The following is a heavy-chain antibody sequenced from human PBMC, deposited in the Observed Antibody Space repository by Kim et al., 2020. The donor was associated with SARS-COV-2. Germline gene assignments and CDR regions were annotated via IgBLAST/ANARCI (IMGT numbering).Heavy chain of an antibody. Sequence: TYYADSVKGRFTISRDNSKNTLYLQMNSLRAEDTAVYYCAREYGGYGFGYWGQGTLVTVSS. D-gene: IGHD4-17*01. CDR3: AREYGGYGFGY. CDR2: T. J-gene: IGHJ4*02. V-gene: IGHV3-66*01.